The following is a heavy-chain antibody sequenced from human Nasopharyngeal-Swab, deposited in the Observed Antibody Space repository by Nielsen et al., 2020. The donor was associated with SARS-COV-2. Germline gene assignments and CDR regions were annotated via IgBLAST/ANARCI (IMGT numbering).Heavy chain of an antibody. Sequence: SETLSLTCTVSGGSISRRRYYGGWSRQPPGKGLEWIGSIYYSGSTYYNPSLKSRVTISVDTAKNQFSLKLSSVTAADTAVYYCARSLLRFLEWTNFDYWGQGTLVTVSS. CDR1: GGSISRRRYY. J-gene: IGHJ4*02. CDR2: IYYSGST. D-gene: IGHD3-3*01. V-gene: IGHV4-39*07. CDR3: ARSLLRFLEWTNFDY.